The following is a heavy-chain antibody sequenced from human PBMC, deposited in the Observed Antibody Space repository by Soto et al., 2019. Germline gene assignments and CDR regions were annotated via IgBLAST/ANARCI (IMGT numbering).Heavy chain of an antibody. Sequence: QVELVQSGAEVKKPGSSVKVSCQASEDTFRNYAISWVRQAPGQGLEWMGGIIPIFGTANYAQKFQGRATITADTSANTVYLELSSLRSEDTAVYYFASTKYDSSAYYYWYLGLCGRGTLVTVSS. D-gene: IGHD3-22*01. CDR2: IIPIFGTA. CDR3: ASTKYDSSAYYYWYLGL. CDR1: EDTFRNYA. V-gene: IGHV1-69*06. J-gene: IGHJ2*01.